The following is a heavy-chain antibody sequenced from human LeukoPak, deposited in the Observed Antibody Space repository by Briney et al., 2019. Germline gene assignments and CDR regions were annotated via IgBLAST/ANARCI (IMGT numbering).Heavy chain of an antibody. CDR2: IYSGGST. V-gene: IGHV4-39*01. CDR1: GGSISSSSYY. D-gene: IGHD5-12*01. J-gene: IGHJ3*02. Sequence: SETLSLTCTVSGGSISSSSYYWDWIRQSPGKGLEWIGNIYSGGSTYDTPSLKSRVTISVDTSKNQFSLKLSSVTAADTAIYFCARHSRSGSGGYENAFDIWGQGTMVTVSS. CDR3: ARHSRSGSGGYENAFDI.